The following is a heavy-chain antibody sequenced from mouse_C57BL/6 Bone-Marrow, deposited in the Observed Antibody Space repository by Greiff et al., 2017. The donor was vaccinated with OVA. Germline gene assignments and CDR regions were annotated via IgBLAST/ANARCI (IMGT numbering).Heavy chain of an antibody. Sequence: VQLQQSGAELVRPGASVTLSCTASGFTIKDAYMHWVKQRPEQGLEWIGWIDPENGDTEYASKFQGKATITADTSSNTAYLQLSSLTSEDTAVYYCTTCAYWGQGALGTVSA. J-gene: IGHJ3*01. CDR1: GFTIKDAY. CDR2: IDPENGDT. V-gene: IGHV14-4*01. CDR3: TTCAY.